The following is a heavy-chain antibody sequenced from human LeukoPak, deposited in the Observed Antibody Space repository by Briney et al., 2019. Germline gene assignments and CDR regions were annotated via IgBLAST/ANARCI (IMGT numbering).Heavy chain of an antibody. J-gene: IGHJ4*02. D-gene: IGHD3-22*01. Sequence: GGSLRLSCAVSGFNLNDYYMSWLRQAPGKGLEWVSYISSSGYTTYYADSVKGRFIISRDNAKSSLYLQMNNLRAEDTAVYYCVRDHYDSSGHYWEYYFNYWGQGTLVTVSS. CDR2: ISSSGYTT. CDR3: VRDHYDSSGHYWEYYFNY. CDR1: GFNLNDYY. V-gene: IGHV3-11*01.